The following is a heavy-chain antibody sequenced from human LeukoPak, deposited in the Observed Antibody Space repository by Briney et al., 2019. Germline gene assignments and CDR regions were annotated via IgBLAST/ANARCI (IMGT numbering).Heavy chain of an antibody. Sequence: PSETLSLTCTVSGGSIHNSNYYWGWIRQPPGKGLEWIGSMFYGGNTYLNPSLKSRVTISVDTSKNQFSLRLSSVTAGDTAVYYCARGFWVAGPRGWFDPWGQGTLVTVSS. D-gene: IGHD6-19*01. CDR3: ARGFWVAGPRGWFDP. CDR2: MFYGGNT. CDR1: GGSIHNSNYY. J-gene: IGHJ5*02. V-gene: IGHV4-39*07.